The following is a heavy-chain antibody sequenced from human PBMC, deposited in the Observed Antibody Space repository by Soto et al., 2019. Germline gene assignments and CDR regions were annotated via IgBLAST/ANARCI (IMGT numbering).Heavy chain of an antibody. CDR2: IYYSGST. J-gene: IGHJ6*01. CDR3: ARDHIAARHYGMDV. D-gene: IGHD6-6*01. CDR1: GGSISSGGYY. Sequence: SETLSLTCSVSGGSISSGGYYWSWIRQHPGKGLEWIGYIYYSGSTYYNPSLKSRVTISVDTSKNQFSLKLSSVTAADTAVYYCARDHIAARHYGMDVRGQGTTVTAPQ. V-gene: IGHV4-31*02.